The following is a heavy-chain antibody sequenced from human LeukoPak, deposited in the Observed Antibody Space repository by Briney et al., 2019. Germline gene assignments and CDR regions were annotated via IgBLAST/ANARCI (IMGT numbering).Heavy chain of an antibody. J-gene: IGHJ4*02. V-gene: IGHV3-74*01. CDR2: VSTDGSST. CDR3: VTVVPGAPNPLGY. CDR1: GFTFSTYW. Sequence: PGGSLRLSCAASGFTFSTYWMHWVRHAPGKGLVWVSRVSTDGSSTGYADSVKGRFTISRDNAKNTIYLQMNSLRAEDTAVYYCVTVVPGAPNPLGYWGQGTLVTVSS. D-gene: IGHD2-2*01.